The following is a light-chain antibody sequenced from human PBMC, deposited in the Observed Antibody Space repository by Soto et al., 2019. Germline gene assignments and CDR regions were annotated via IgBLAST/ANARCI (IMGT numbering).Light chain of an antibody. V-gene: IGLV1-47*01. CDR1: SSNIGSHY. J-gene: IGLJ3*02. Sequence: QSVLTQPPSASGTPGQRVTISCSGSSSNIGSHYVFWFQQLPGTAPKLLLYRTNQRPSGVPDRFSGSKSGTSASLAISGLRSEDEADYYCAAWDDRLSGWVFGGGTKLTVL. CDR3: AAWDDRLSGWV. CDR2: RTN.